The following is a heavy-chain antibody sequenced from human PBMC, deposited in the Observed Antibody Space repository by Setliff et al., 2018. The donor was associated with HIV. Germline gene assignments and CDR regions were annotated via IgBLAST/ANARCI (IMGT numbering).Heavy chain of an antibody. V-gene: IGHV4-61*09. CDR1: GGSISSGSYY. CDR3: ARGNSRRLRVHYYYYYMDV. Sequence: LSLTCTVSGGSISSGSYYWSWIRQPAGKGLEWIGHIYTSGNTNHNPSLKSRVTISVDTSENQFSLKLSSVTAADTAVYYCARGNSRRLRVHYYYYYMDVWGKGTTVTVS. J-gene: IGHJ6*03. CDR2: IYTSGNT. D-gene: IGHD4-17*01.